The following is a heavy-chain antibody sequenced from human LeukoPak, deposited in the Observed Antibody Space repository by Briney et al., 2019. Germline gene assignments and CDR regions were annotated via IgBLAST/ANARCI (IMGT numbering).Heavy chain of an antibody. J-gene: IGHJ4*02. D-gene: IGHD5-18*01. Sequence: GASVKGSCKASGYTFTVYYIHWVRQATGQGLEWMGWINPNSGGTNYAQKFQGRVTMTRDTSISTGYMELSRLRSDDTAVYYCARGRGYSRGTFDYWGQGTLVTVSS. CDR2: INPNSGGT. CDR1: GYTFTVYY. V-gene: IGHV1-2*02. CDR3: ARGRGYSRGTFDY.